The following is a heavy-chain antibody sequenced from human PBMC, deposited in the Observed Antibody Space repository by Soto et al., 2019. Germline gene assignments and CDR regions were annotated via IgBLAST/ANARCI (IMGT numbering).Heavy chain of an antibody. CDR2: INAGNGNT. CDR3: ARLAGSSWPHNWFGP. D-gene: IGHD6-13*01. CDR1: GYPFTSYA. Sequence: ASVKVSCKASGYPFTSYAMHWVRQAPGQRLEWMGWINAGNGNTKYSQKFQGRVTITRDTSASTAYMELSSLRSEDTAVYYCARLAGSSWPHNWFGPWGQGTLGAVSS. J-gene: IGHJ5*02. V-gene: IGHV1-3*01.